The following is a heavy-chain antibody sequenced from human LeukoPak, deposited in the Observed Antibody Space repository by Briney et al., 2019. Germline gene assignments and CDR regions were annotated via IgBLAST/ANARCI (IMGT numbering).Heavy chain of an antibody. CDR1: VFTVSRSF. D-gene: IGHD6-13*01. CDR2: LYRDGGTT. CDR3: AKIIAVAGTGEDNVFDI. J-gene: IGHJ3*02. Sequence: PGGSLRLSCAASVFTVSRSFMNWVRQAPGRGLEWLAILYRDGGTTYYADSVKGRFTISRDSSKNTLYLQMNSLRAEDTAVYYCAKIIAVAGTGEDNVFDIWGQGTMVTVSS. V-gene: IGHV3-53*01.